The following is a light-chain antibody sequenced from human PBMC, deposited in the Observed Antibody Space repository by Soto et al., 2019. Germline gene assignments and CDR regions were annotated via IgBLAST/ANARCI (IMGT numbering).Light chain of an antibody. CDR2: GVS. V-gene: IGLV2-14*01. J-gene: IGLJ1*01. CDR1: RSDIGSYNY. CDR3: ISYTGSSTSYV. Sequence: QSVLAQPASVSGSPGQSITISCSGTRSDIGSYNYVAWYQRFPGKTPKILIYGVSNRPSGVSSRFSGSKSGNTASLTISGLQAEDEADYYCISYTGSSTSYVFGSGTKV.